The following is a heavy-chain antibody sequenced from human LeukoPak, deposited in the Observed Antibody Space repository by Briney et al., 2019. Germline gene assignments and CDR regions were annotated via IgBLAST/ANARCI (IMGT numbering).Heavy chain of an antibody. CDR2: ISSSSSTT. CDR3: ASLLNKVQLAQDY. D-gene: IGHD5-18*01. Sequence: GGSLRLSCAASGFTFSSYSMNWVRQAPGKGLEWVSYISSSSSTTYYADSVKGRFTISGDNAKNSLYLQMNSLRAEDTAVYYCASLLNKVQLAQDYWGQGTLVTVSS. V-gene: IGHV3-48*01. J-gene: IGHJ4*02. CDR1: GFTFSSYS.